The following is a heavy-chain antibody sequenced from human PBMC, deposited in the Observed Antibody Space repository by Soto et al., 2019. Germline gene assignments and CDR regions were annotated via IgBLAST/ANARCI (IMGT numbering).Heavy chain of an antibody. CDR3: ARATRITAIYYFDS. J-gene: IGHJ4*02. CDR2: INHSGST. D-gene: IGHD3-3*01. Sequence: QVQLQQWGAGLLKPSETLSLTCAVYGGSFRGYYWSWIRQPPGKGLEWIGEINHSGSTNYNPSLKSRVTISVETSKNQFSLKLRSVTAADTAVYYCARATRITAIYYFDSWGQGTLVTVSS. V-gene: IGHV4-34*01. CDR1: GGSFRGYY.